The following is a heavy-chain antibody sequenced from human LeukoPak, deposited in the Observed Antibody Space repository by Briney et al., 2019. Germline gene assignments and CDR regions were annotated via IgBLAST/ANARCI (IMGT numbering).Heavy chain of an antibody. Sequence: SETLSLTCAVSGYSISSGFYWGWIRQPPGKGLEWIGNIYHSGSTYYNPSLKSRVTLSVDTSENQFSLKLSSVTAADTAVYYCASLSNYVPVYWGQGTLVTVSS. CDR3: ASLSNYVPVY. D-gene: IGHD4-11*01. CDR2: IYHSGST. J-gene: IGHJ4*02. CDR1: GYSISSGFY. V-gene: IGHV4-38-2*01.